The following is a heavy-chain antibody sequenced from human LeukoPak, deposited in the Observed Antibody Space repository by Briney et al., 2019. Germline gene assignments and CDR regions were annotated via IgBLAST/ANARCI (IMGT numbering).Heavy chain of an antibody. V-gene: IGHV1-18*01. CDR1: GGTFSSYA. CDR3: VRDYDSRGYWVH. D-gene: IGHD3-22*01. CDR2: ISVYNGNT. Sequence: ASVKVSCKASGGTFSSYAISWVRQAPGQGLEWMGWISVYNGNTNYAQKLQGRVTMTTDTSTSTAYMDLRSLRSDDTAVYYCVRDYDSRGYWVHWGQGTLVTVSS. J-gene: IGHJ4*02.